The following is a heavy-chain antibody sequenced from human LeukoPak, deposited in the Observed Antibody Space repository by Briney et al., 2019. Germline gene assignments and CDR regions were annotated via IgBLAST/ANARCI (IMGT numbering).Heavy chain of an antibody. D-gene: IGHD6-19*01. V-gene: IGHV5-51*01. CDR3: ARRRGSGWNFFDY. J-gene: IGHJ4*02. CDR2: IYPVDSDT. CDR1: GYSFTDNW. Sequence: KNGESPKISCKGSGYSFTDNWIGWVRQMPGKGLEWMGIIYPVDSDTRYSPSFQGQVTMSVDKSISIAYLRWSSLKASDTAMYYCARRRGSGWNFFDYWGQGTLVTVSS.